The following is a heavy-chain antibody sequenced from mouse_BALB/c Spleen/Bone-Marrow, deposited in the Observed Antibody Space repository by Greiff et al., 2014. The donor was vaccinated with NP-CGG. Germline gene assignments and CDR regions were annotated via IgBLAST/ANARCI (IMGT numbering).Heavy chain of an antibody. Sequence: VQLQQSGAELVRPGTSVKVSCKASGYAFTNYLIEWVKQRPGQGLEWIGVINPGSGGTNYNEKFKGKATLTADKSSSTAYIQLSSLTSDDSAVYFCARYRYDGTFAYWGQGTLVTVSA. CDR1: GYAFTNYL. J-gene: IGHJ3*01. V-gene: IGHV1-54*01. CDR2: INPGSGGT. CDR3: ARYRYDGTFAY. D-gene: IGHD2-14*01.